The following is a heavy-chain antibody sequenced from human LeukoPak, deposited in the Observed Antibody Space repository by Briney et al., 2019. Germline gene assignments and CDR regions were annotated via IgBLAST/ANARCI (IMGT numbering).Heavy chain of an antibody. CDR1: GLTFSSYG. CDR2: IWYGGSNK. J-gene: IGHJ5*02. CDR3: AKASGYSGIASGDWFDP. D-gene: IGHD5-12*01. Sequence: GRSLRLSFAASGLTFSSYGMHWVRQAPGKGLDGVAVIWYGGSNKYYADSVHGRFTISTDNSKNTLYLQMNSLRAEDTAVYYCAKASGYSGIASGDWFDPSGQGTLVTVSS. V-gene: IGHV3-33*06.